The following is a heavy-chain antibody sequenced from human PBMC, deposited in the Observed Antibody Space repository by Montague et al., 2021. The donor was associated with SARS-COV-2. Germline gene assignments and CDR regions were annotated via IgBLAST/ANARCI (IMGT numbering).Heavy chain of an antibody. CDR3: VRDHPYGGPRGAYDI. V-gene: IGHV4-59*01. CDR2: IYDGGAV. Sequence: SETLSLTCTVSGGSITGYYWSWLRRSPGKGLEWIACIYDGGAVNYNPSLGSRVTISTDTSKNQLSLKVNSVTAADTAVYYCVRDHPYGGPRGAYDIWGQGTVVTVSS. CDR1: GGSITGYY. J-gene: IGHJ3*02. D-gene: IGHD4-23*01.